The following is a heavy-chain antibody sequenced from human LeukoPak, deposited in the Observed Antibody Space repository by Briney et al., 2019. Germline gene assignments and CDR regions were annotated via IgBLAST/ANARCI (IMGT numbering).Heavy chain of an antibody. D-gene: IGHD6-13*01. CDR3: ARQYSSSWYYFDY. V-gene: IGHV3-30*04. CDR1: GFTFSSYA. CDR2: ISYDGSNK. Sequence: GRSLRLSCAASGFTFSSYAMHWVRQAPGKGLEWVAVISYDGSNKYYADSVKGRFTISRDNSKNTLYLQMNSLRAEDTAVYYRARQYSSSWYYFDYWGQGTLVTVSS. J-gene: IGHJ4*02.